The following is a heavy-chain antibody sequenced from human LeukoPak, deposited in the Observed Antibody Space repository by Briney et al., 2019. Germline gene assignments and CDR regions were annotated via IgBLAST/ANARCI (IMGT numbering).Heavy chain of an antibody. CDR2: INHNGST. CDR3: ARGYPQGVAARPGFGY. J-gene: IGHJ4*02. CDR1: GGSFSGYN. Sequence: SETLSLTYDVYGGSFSGYNWSWIRQPPGKGLEWIREINHNGSTNYNPSIISRVTITVDTSNNQFSLKLSSVTAADTAVYYCARGYPQGVAARPGFGYWGQGTLVTVSS. V-gene: IGHV4-34*01. D-gene: IGHD6-6*01.